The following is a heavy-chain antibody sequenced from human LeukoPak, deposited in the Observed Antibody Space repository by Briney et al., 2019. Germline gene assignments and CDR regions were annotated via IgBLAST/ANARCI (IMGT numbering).Heavy chain of an antibody. J-gene: IGHJ4*02. CDR1: GFTFSSYS. CDR2: ISSSSSTI. V-gene: IGHV3-48*01. CDR3: ARVGRFFTGSPTYYYDSSGYYIDY. D-gene: IGHD3-22*01. Sequence: GGSLRLSCAASGFTFSSYSMNWVRQAPGKGLGWVSYISSSSSTIYYADSVKGRFTISRDNAKNSLYLQMNSLRAEDTAVYYCARVGRFFTGSPTYYYDSSGYYIDYWGQGTLVTVSS.